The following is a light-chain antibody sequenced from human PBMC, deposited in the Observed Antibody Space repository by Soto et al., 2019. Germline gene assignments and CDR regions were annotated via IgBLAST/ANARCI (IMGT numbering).Light chain of an antibody. CDR3: QQRNNGPQT. V-gene: IGKV3-11*01. CDR1: QSVSSY. CDR2: DAS. Sequence: EIVLTQSPATLSLSPGERATLSCRASQSVSSYLAWYQQKPGQAPRLLIYDASNRATGIPARFSGSGSGTDFTLTISSLEPEECAVYYCQQRNNGPQTFGQGTRLEIK. J-gene: IGKJ5*01.